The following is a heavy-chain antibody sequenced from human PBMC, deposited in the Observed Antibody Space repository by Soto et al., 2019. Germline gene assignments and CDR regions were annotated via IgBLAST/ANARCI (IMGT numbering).Heavy chain of an antibody. CDR2: ISYDGSTK. Sequence: AESMTPSWPASTFTFGIDGVQWDRQPPGEWLEWVAVISYDGSTKYHADSVKGRFTISRDNSKNTLYLQMNSLRAEDTAVYYCAKGTDIVVVVAATRFDHWGQGTLVTVSS. CDR1: TFTFGIDG. D-gene: IGHD2-15*01. J-gene: IGHJ5*02. V-gene: IGHV3-30*18. CDR3: AKGTDIVVVVAATRFDH.